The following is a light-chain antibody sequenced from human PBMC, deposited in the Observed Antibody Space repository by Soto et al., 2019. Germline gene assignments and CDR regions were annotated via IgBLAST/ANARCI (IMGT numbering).Light chain of an antibody. CDR2: GAS. CDR1: QGLNRN. J-gene: IGKJ1*01. CDR3: HEYNTWPWT. Sequence: ETVLTQSPATLSVSPGETATLSCTTSQGLNRNLAWYQQKLGQAPRVLIYGASTMAAGIPARFSGSGSGTEFILTISSLQSEDFAVYYCHEYNTWPWTFGQGTKVEIK. V-gene: IGKV3-15*01.